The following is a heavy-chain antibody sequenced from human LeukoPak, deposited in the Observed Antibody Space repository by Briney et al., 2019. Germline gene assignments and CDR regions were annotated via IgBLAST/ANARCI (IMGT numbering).Heavy chain of an antibody. V-gene: IGHV4-59*01. CDR2: IYYSGST. D-gene: IGHD1-1*01. J-gene: IGHJ4*02. CDR1: GGSISSYY. Sequence: SETLSLTCTVSGGSISSYYWSWIRQPPGKGLEWIGYIYYSGSTNYDPSLKSRVTISVDTSKNQFSLKLSSVTAADTAVYYCARDRGTWNDDGFDYWGQGTLVTVSS. CDR3: ARDRGTWNDDGFDY.